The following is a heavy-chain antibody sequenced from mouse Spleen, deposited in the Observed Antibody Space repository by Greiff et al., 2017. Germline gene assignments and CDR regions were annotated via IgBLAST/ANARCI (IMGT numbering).Heavy chain of an antibody. CDR2: ISSGGSYT. D-gene: IGHD2-4*01. CDR3: ARRGDYDYDEAWFAY. J-gene: IGHJ3*01. CDR1: GFTFSSYA. Sequence: EVKVVESGGGLVKPGGSLKLSCAASGFTFSSYAMSWVRQTPEKRLEWVATISSGGSYTYYPDSVKGRFTISRDNAKNTLYLQMSSLRSEDTAMYYCARRGDYDYDEAWFAYWGQGTLVTVSA. V-gene: IGHV5-9-1*01.